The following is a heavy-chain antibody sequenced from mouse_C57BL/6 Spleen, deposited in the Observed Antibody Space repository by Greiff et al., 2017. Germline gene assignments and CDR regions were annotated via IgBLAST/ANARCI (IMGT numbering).Heavy chain of an antibody. CDR3: ARAQLGPLYYYAMDY. CDR2: ISSGSSTI. V-gene: IGHV5-17*01. D-gene: IGHD4-1*02. CDR1: GFTFSDYG. Sequence: EVLLVESGGGLVKPGGSLKLSCAASGFTFSDYGMHWVRQAPEKGLEWVAYISSGSSTIYYADTVKGRFTISRANAKNTLFLQMTSLRAEDTAMYYCARAQLGPLYYYAMDYGGQGTSVTVSA. J-gene: IGHJ4*01.